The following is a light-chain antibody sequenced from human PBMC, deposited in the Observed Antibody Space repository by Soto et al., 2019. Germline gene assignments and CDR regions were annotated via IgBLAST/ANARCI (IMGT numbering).Light chain of an antibody. CDR2: DAS. J-gene: IGKJ2*01. CDR3: QERSNWPPPYT. CDR1: QSVSSY. Sequence: EIVLTQSPATLSLSPGERATLSCRASQSVSSYLAWYQQKPGQAPRLLIYDASNRATGIPARFSGSGSGTDFTLNTSSLEPEDFAVYYCQERSNWPPPYTFGQGTKLEIK. V-gene: IGKV3-11*01.